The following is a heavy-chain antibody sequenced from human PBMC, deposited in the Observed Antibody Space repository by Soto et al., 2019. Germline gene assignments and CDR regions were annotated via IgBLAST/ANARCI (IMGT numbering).Heavy chain of an antibody. J-gene: IGHJ5*02. CDR1: GFTFSSYW. CDR3: ARDGREIVVVPQFDP. D-gene: IGHD2-15*01. CDR2: IKQDGSEK. V-gene: IGHV3-7*05. Sequence: EVQLVESGGGLVQPGGSLRLSCAASGFTFSSYWMSWVRQAPGKGLEWVANIKQDGSEKYYVDSVKGRFTISRDNAKNSLYLQMNSLRAEDTTVYYCARDGREIVVVPQFDPWGQGTLVTVSS.